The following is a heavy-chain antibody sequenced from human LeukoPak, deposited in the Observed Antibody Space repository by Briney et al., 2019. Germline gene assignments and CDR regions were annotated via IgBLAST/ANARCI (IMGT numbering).Heavy chain of an antibody. CDR3: ARDSKGYCANGVCNSWVDS. CDR2: INPNSGGT. V-gene: IGHV1-2*02. D-gene: IGHD2-8*01. CDR1: GYTFTDYY. J-gene: IGHJ5*01. Sequence: ASVKVSCKASGYTFTDYYMHWVRQAPGQGLEWMGWINPNSGGTNYAQKFQGRVTMTRDTTISTASMELTRLTSDDTAMYYCARDSKGYCANGVCNSWVDSWGQGTLVTVSS.